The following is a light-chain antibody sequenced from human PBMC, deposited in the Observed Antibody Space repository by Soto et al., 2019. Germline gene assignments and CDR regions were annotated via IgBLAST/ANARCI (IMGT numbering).Light chain of an antibody. Sequence: DIVMTQSPDSLAVSLGERATINCKSSQSVLYSSNNKNYLAWYQQKPGQPPTLLIYWASTRESGVPDRFSGSASGTDFTLTITSLQAEDGAFYDCQQDYSTPPGYTFGQGTKLEIK. V-gene: IGKV4-1*01. CDR3: QQDYSTPPGYT. CDR1: QSVLYSSNNKNY. CDR2: WAS. J-gene: IGKJ2*01.